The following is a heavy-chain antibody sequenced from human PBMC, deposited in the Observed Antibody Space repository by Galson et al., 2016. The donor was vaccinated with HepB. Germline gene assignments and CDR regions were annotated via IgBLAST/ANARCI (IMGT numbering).Heavy chain of an antibody. CDR2: LHSGASA. V-gene: IGHV3-53*05. Sequence: APGKGLEWVARLHSGASAYYAESVKGRFTITRDTSVSTAYLQISSLKPEDTAVYYCARDPRGSAWGGIDSWGQGTLVTVSS. CDR3: ARDPRGSAWGGIDS. J-gene: IGHJ4*02. D-gene: IGHD6-19*01.